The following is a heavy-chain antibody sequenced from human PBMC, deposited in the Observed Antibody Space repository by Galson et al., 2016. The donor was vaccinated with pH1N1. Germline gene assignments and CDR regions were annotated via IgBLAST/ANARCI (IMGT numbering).Heavy chain of an antibody. CDR3: ARVNTYDSSGYYPFDY. CDR2: INPNNGDT. V-gene: IGHV1-2*06. J-gene: IGHJ4*02. D-gene: IGHD3-22*01. Sequence: QSGAEVKKPGASVKVSCKASEYTFIGYYIHWMRQAPGHGLAWMGRINPNNGDTHYAQNFQGRVTMTRDTSISTAYMELNSLRSDDTAVYYCARVNTYDSSGYYPFDYWGQGTQVTVSS. CDR1: EYTFIGYY.